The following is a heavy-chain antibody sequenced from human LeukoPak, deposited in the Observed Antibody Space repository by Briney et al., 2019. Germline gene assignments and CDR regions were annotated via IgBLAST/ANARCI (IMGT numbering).Heavy chain of an antibody. CDR3: ARSPRYYGRDY. J-gene: IGHJ4*02. V-gene: IGHV4-34*01. D-gene: IGHD3-10*01. Sequence: PSETLSLTCAVYGGSFSGYYWSWIRQPPGKGLEWTGEINHSGSTNYNPSLKSRVTISVDTSKNQFSLKLSSVTAADTAVYYCARSPRYYGRDYWGQGTLVTVSS. CDR2: INHSGST. CDR1: GGSFSGYY.